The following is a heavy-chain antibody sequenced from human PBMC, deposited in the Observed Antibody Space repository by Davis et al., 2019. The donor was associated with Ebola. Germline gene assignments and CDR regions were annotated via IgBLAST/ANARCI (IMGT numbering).Heavy chain of an antibody. CDR1: GGSISSGGYY. CDR2: IYYSGST. V-gene: IGHV4-61*08. J-gene: IGHJ4*02. CDR3: ARGSGLLFDH. Sequence: MPSETLSLTCTVSGGSISSGGYYWSWIRQHPGKGLEWIGYIYYSGSTNYNPSLKSRVTISVDTSKNQFSLKLSSVTAADTAVYYCARGSGLLFDHWGQGTLVSVSS. D-gene: IGHD3-10*01.